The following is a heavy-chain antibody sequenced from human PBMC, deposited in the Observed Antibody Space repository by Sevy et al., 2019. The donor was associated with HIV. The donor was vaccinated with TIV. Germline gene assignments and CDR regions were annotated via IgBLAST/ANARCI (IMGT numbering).Heavy chain of an antibody. CDR1: GGTFSSYA. V-gene: IGHV1-69*13. CDR2: IIPIFGTA. J-gene: IGHJ4*02. CDR3: ARSLRGYCSGGSCYYFDY. Sequence: ASVKVSCKASGGTFSSYAISWVRQAPGQGLEWMGGIIPIFGTANYAQTFQGRVTITADESTSTANMELSSLRSEDTAVYYCARSLRGYCSGGSCYYFDYWGQGTLVTVSS. D-gene: IGHD2-15*01.